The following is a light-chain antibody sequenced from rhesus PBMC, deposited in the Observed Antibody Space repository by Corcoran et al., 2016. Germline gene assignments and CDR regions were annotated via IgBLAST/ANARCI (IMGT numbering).Light chain of an antibody. V-gene: IGKV1-74*01. Sequence: DIQMTQSPSSLSASVGDTVTITCRASQGISSYLNWYQQQPGKAPKLLIYKASTLQSGVPSRFSGSGSGTDYTFTISSLQPEDVATYYCQHGYGTPYSFGQGTKVEIK. CDR2: KAS. J-gene: IGKJ2*01. CDR3: QHGYGTPYS. CDR1: QGISSY.